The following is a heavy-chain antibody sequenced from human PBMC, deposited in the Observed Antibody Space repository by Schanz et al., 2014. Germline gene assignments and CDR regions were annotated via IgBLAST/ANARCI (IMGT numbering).Heavy chain of an antibody. CDR2: ISYSGST. CDR1: GGSVSSGGDY. V-gene: IGHV4-31*03. J-gene: IGHJ3*02. Sequence: QVQLQESGPGLVKPSQTLSLTCTVSGGSVSSGGDYWSWIRQHPGKGLEWIGFISYSGSTYYNPSLKSRVTISVDTSKNQFSLNLSSATAADTAVYYCARDRGHGDLPGDIWRQGTMVTGSS. D-gene: IGHD4-17*01. CDR3: ARDRGHGDLPGDI.